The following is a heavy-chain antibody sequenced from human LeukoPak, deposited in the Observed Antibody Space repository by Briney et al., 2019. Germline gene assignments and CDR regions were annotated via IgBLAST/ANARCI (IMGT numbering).Heavy chain of an antibody. CDR1: GGSISGTSYY. V-gene: IGHV4-39*07. D-gene: IGHD3-9*01. CDR2: IYYSGST. J-gene: IGHJ4*02. Sequence: PSETLSLTCTVSGGSISGTSYYWGWIRQPPGKGLEWIGSIYYSGSTYYNPSLKSRVTISVDTSKNQFSLKLSSVTAADTAVYYCARDGALNLVTYHYWGQGTLVTVSS. CDR3: ARDGALNLVTYHY.